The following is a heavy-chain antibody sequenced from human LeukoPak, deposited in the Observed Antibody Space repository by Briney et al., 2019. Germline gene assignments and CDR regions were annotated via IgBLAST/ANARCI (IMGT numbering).Heavy chain of an antibody. CDR1: GFIFRHYT. CDR2: IRSNGDDI. J-gene: IGHJ4*02. D-gene: IGHD3/OR15-3a*01. CDR3: ARDKDWDFDS. V-gene: IGHV3-21*05. Sequence: GGSLRLSCAASGFIFRHYTMTWVRQAPGKGLEWVSHIRSNGDDIRYADFVEGRFTISRDDAKNSLFLQMNSLRAEDTAVYYCARDKDWDFDSWGQGTLVTVSS.